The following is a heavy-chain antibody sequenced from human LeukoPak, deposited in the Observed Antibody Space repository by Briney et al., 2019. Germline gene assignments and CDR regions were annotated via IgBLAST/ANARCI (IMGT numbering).Heavy chain of an antibody. V-gene: IGHV3-48*03. CDR2: ISSSDSTI. Sequence: GGSLRLSCAASGFPFSTYEMNWVRQAPGKGLEWVSYISSSDSTIYYADSVKGRFTVSRDNAKNSLFLQMNSRRAEDTAVYYCASGYYDYVWGNYRNFDYWGQGTLVTVSS. CDR3: ASGYYDYVWGNYRNFDY. D-gene: IGHD3-16*02. J-gene: IGHJ4*02. CDR1: GFPFSTYE.